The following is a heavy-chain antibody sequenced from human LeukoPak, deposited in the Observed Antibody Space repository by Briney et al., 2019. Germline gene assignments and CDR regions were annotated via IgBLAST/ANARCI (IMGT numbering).Heavy chain of an antibody. CDR2: IYHSGST. D-gene: IGHD6-13*01. CDR1: GYSISSGYY. Sequence: SETLSLTCAVSGYSISSGYYWGWIRQPPGKGLEWIGSIYHSGSTYYNPSLKSRVTISVDTSKNQFSLKLSSVTAADTAVYYCARGIAAAVYSDYWGQGTLVTVSS. CDR3: ARGIAAAVYSDY. J-gene: IGHJ4*02. V-gene: IGHV4-38-2*01.